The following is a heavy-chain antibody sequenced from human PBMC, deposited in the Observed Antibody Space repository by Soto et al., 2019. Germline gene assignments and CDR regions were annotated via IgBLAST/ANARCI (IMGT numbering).Heavy chain of an antibody. CDR2: IYYSGST. J-gene: IGHJ4*02. D-gene: IGHD3-10*01. CDR3: ARHNYGSGSTYFDY. Sequence: PSETLSLTCTVPGGSISSYYWSWIRQPPGKGLEWIGYIYYSGSTNYNPSLKSRVTISVDTSKNQFSLKLNSMTAADTAVYYCARHNYGSGSTYFDYWGQGTLVTVPQ. V-gene: IGHV4-59*08. CDR1: GGSISSYY.